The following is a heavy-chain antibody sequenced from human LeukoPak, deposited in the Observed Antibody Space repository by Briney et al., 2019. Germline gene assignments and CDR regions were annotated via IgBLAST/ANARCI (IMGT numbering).Heavy chain of an antibody. J-gene: IGHJ6*03. Sequence: SSETLSLTCTVSGGSISSSNYYWGWIRQPPGKGLEWIGSIYYSENTYYNPSLKSRVTISVDTSKNQFSLKLSSVTAADTAVYYCARAEYQLLPYYYYYYMDVWGKGTTVTVSS. V-gene: IGHV4-39*07. CDR1: GGSISSSNYY. CDR3: ARAEYQLLPYYYYYYMDV. CDR2: IYYSENT. D-gene: IGHD2-2*01.